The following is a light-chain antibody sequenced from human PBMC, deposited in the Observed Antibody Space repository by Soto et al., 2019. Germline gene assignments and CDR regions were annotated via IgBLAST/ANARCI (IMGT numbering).Light chain of an antibody. CDR1: QSVSSNY. V-gene: IGKV3-20*01. CDR3: QQYGSSGT. Sequence: EIVLTQSPGTLSLSPGDRATLSFRASQSVSSNYLAWYQQEPGQAPSLLIYGASNRATGIPDRFSGSGSGTDFTLTISRLEPEDFAVYYCQQYGSSGTFGQGTKVDI. J-gene: IGKJ1*01. CDR2: GAS.